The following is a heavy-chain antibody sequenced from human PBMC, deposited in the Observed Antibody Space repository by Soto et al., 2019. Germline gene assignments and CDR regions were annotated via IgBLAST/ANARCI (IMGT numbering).Heavy chain of an antibody. J-gene: IGHJ5*02. CDR3: ARGYYDSSGYYGWFDP. CDR1: GGTFSSYA. CDR2: IIPIFGTA. V-gene: IGHV1-69*01. D-gene: IGHD3-22*01. Sequence: QVQLVQSGAEVKKPGSSVKVSCKASGGTFSSYAISWVRQAPGQGLEWMGGIIPIFGTANYAQKFQDRVTITADESTSTAYMELNSLRSEDTAVYYCARGYYDSSGYYGWFDPWGQGTLVTVSS.